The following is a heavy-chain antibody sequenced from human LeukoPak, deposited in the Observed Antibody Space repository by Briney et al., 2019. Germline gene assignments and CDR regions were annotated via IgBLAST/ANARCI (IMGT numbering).Heavy chain of an antibody. CDR1: GFTFSSYD. CDR2: IGTAGDT. CDR3: ARVISRWYFDL. D-gene: IGHD3-3*02. V-gene: IGHV3-13*01. Sequence: GGSLRLSCAASGFTFSSYDMHWVRQATGKGLEWVSAIGTAGDTYYPGSVKGRFTISRENAKNSLYLQMNSLRAGDTAVYYCARVISRWYFDLWGRGTLVTVSS. J-gene: IGHJ2*01.